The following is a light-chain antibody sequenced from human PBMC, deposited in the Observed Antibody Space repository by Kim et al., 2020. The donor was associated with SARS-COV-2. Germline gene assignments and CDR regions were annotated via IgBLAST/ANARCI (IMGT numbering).Light chain of an antibody. CDR2: GAS. CDR1: QSVSSSY. Sequence: PGESATLSCRASQSVSSSYLAWYQQKPGQAPRLLIYGASNRATGIPDRFSGSGSGTDFTLTISRLEPEDFAVYYCQQYGSSPPSYSFGQGTKLEI. CDR3: QQYGSSPPSYS. V-gene: IGKV3-20*01. J-gene: IGKJ2*03.